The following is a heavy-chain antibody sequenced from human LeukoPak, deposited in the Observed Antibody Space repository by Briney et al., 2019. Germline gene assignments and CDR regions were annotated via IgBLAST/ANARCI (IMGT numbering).Heavy chain of an antibody. J-gene: IGHJ4*02. CDR1: GFTFSSYA. CDR2: ISGSGGST. CDR3: AKDQYILTGNFDY. D-gene: IGHD3-9*01. Sequence: PGGSLRLSCAASGFTFSSYAMSWVRQAPGKGLEWVSAISGSGGSTYCADSVKGRFTISRDNSKNTLYLQMNSLRAEDTAVYYCAKDQYILTGNFDYWGQGTLVTVSS. V-gene: IGHV3-23*01.